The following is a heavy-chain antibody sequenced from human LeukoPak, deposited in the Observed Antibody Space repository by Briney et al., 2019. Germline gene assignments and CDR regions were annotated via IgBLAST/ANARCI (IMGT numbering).Heavy chain of an antibody. D-gene: IGHD1-26*01. V-gene: IGHV4-59*08. CDR3: ARQAAKKWDLPGSFDS. CDR2: MFGNGGT. Sequence: SETLSLTCRVSGGSISSDYWSWIRQSPGNGLEWIGRMFGNGGTNYSPSFQRRATMSVDTSTRRLSLRLNSVTAADTAVYYCARQAAKKWDLPGSFDSWGQGILVTVSS. J-gene: IGHJ4*02. CDR1: GGSISSDY.